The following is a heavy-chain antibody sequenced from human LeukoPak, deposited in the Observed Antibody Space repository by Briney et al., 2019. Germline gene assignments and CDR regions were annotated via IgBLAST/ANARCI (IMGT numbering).Heavy chain of an antibody. CDR3: ARACADFLSGYYII. Sequence: GGSLRLSCAAYGFTFSSYGMDWVRQAPGKGVEWVAFIRCDGSHKYYADSVKRRFTISSDNSKHSLYLQMNSLRAEDTALYYCARACADFLSGYYIIWGQGTLVTVSS. CDR2: IRCDGSHK. D-gene: IGHD3-3*01. J-gene: IGHJ4*02. V-gene: IGHV3-30*02. CDR1: GFTFSSYG.